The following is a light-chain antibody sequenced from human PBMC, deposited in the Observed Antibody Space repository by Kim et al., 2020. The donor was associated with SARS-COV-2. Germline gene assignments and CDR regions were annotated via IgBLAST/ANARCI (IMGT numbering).Light chain of an antibody. V-gene: IGLV6-57*03. CDR3: QSYDSSSEV. CDR2: END. J-gene: IGLJ3*02. CDR1: TSARASNY. Sequence: GRTVPLPCPRSTSARASNYVQWYRQRPGSAPTTVIYENDQRPSGVPDRFSGSIDSSSNSASLTISGLKTEDEADYYCQSYDSSSEVFGGGTQLTVL.